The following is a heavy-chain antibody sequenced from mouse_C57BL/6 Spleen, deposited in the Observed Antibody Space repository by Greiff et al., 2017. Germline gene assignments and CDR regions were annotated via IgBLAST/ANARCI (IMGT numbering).Heavy chain of an antibody. CDR2: IWTGGGT. Sequence: VQLQQSGPGLVAPSQSLSITCTVSGFSLTSYAISWVRQPPGKGLEWLGVIWTGGGTNYNSALKSRLSISKDNSKSQVFLKMNSLQTDDTARYYCARYYYGSSYEYFDVWGTGTTVTVSS. V-gene: IGHV2-9-1*01. CDR3: ARYYYGSSYEYFDV. D-gene: IGHD1-1*01. J-gene: IGHJ1*03. CDR1: GFSLTSYA.